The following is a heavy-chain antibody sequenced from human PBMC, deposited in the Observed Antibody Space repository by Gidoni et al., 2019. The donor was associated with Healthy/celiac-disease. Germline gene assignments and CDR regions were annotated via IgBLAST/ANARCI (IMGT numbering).Heavy chain of an antibody. CDR2: IIPILGIA. Sequence: QVQLVQSGAEVKKPGSSVKVSCKASGGTFSSYAISWVRQAPGQGLEWMGRIIPILGIANYAQKFQGRVTITADKSTSTAYMELSSLRSEDTAVYYCAREYSSSSGVDYWGQGTLVTVSS. V-gene: IGHV1-69*04. J-gene: IGHJ4*02. D-gene: IGHD6-6*01. CDR3: AREYSSSSGVDY. CDR1: GGTFSSYA.